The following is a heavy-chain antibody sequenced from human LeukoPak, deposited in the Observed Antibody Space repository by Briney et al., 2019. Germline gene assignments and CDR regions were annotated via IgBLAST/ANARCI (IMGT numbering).Heavy chain of an antibody. J-gene: IGHJ4*02. D-gene: IGHD6-13*01. CDR1: GGSISSYY. CDR3: AGSSSWLSLGY. CDR2: VYYTGST. Sequence: SETLSLTCTVSGGSISSYYWSWIRRPPGKGLEWIGYVYYTGSTNYNPSLKSRVTTSVDTSKNQFSLKLSSVTAGDTAVYFCAGSSSWLSLGYWGQATLVTDSS. V-gene: IGHV4-59*08.